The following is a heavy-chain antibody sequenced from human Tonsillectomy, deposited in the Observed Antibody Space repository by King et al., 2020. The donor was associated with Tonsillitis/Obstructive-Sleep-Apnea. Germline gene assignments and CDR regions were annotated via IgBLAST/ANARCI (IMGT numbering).Heavy chain of an antibody. V-gene: IGHV3-7*03. CDR2: IKEDGSEK. D-gene: IGHD3-22*01. Sequence: VQLVESGGGLVQPGGSLRLSCAASGFTFSSYWMSWVRQAPGKGLGWVANIKEDGSEKYYVDSVKGRFIISRDNAKNSLYLQMNSLRAEDTAVYYCARVLDYFDSSGYRAFDIWGQGTMVTVSS. CDR3: ARVLDYFDSSGYRAFDI. CDR1: GFTFSSYW. J-gene: IGHJ3*02.